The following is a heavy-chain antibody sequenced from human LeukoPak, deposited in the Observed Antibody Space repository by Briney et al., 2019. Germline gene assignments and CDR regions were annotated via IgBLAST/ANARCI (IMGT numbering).Heavy chain of an antibody. J-gene: IGHJ4*02. CDR2: IRSKAYGGTT. Sequence: GGSLRLSCTVSGFTFGDYAMSWVRQAPGKGLEWVGFIRSKAYGGTTEYAASVKGRFTISRDDSKNTLYLQMNSLKTEDTAVYYCTTEGEVVRGVSLDCWGQGTLVTVSS. CDR3: TTEGEVVRGVSLDC. V-gene: IGHV3-49*04. D-gene: IGHD3-10*01. CDR1: GFTFGDYA.